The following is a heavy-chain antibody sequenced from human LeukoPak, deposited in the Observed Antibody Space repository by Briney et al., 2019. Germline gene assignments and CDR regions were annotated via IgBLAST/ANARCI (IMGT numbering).Heavy chain of an antibody. CDR2: IYYSGST. Sequence: PSETLSLTCTVSGGSISSYYWSWIRQPPGKGLEWIGYIYYSGSTNYNPSLKSRVTISVDTSKNQFSLKLSSVTAADTAVYYCARGQGYGDSHFDYWGQGTLVTVSS. J-gene: IGHJ4*02. D-gene: IGHD4-17*01. CDR1: GGSISSYY. CDR3: ARGQGYGDSHFDY. V-gene: IGHV4-59*12.